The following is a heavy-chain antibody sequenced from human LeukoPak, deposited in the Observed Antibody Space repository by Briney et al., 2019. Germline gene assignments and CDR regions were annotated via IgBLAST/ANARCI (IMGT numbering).Heavy chain of an antibody. Sequence: ASVKVSCKASGYTFTGYYMHWVRQAPGQGLEWMGWINPNSGGTNYAQKFQGRVTMTRDTSISTAYMELSRLRSDDTAVYYCARGTTVTTGLTQCYYYYGMDVWGQGTTVTVSS. V-gene: IGHV1-2*02. J-gene: IGHJ6*02. CDR1: GYTFTGYY. CDR3: ARGTTVTTGLTQCYYYYGMDV. D-gene: IGHD4-17*01. CDR2: INPNSGGT.